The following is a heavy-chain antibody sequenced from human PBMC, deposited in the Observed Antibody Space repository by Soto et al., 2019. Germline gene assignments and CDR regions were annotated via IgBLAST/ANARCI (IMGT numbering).Heavy chain of an antibody. CDR1: GFTFSSYG. Sequence: GGSLRLSCAASGFTFSSYGVHWVRQAPGKGLEWVAVISYDENNKYYADSVKGRFTISRDNSKNTLYLQMNSLRPEDTAVYYCAKGGGTLLAHGPFDPWGQGTLVTVSS. CDR3: AKGGGTLLAHGPFDP. CDR2: ISYDENNK. D-gene: IGHD3-10*01. J-gene: IGHJ5*02. V-gene: IGHV3-30*18.